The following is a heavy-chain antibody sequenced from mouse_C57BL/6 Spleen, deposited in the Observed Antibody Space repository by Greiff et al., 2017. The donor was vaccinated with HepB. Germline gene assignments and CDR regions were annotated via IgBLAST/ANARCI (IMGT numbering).Heavy chain of an antibody. J-gene: IGHJ4*01. CDR2: IHPNSGST. V-gene: IGHV1-64*01. D-gene: IGHD6-2*01. Sequence: QVQLKQPGAELVKPGASVKLSCKASGYTFTSYWMHWVKQRPGQGLEWIGMIHPNSGSTNYNEKFKSKATLTVDKSSSTAYMQLSSLTSEDSAVYYCARGSSLYAMDYWGQGTSVTVSS. CDR3: ARGSSLYAMDY. CDR1: GYTFTSYW.